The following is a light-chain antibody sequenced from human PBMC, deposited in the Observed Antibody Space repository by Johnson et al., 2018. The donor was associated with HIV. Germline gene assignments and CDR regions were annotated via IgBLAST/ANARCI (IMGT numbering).Light chain of an antibody. CDR2: ENN. Sequence: QSALTQPPSVSAAPGQKVTISCSGSSSNIGNNYVSWYQQLPGTAPKLLIYENNKRPSGIPDRFSGSKSGTSATRGITGLQTGDEADYYCGTWDSSLSALYVFGTGTKVTVL. CDR1: SSNIGNNY. V-gene: IGLV1-51*02. J-gene: IGLJ1*01. CDR3: GTWDSSLSALYV.